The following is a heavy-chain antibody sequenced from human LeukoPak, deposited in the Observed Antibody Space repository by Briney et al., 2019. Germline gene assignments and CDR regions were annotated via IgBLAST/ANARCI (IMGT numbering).Heavy chain of an antibody. CDR3: ARSVSSSSMNYFDY. J-gene: IGHJ4*02. V-gene: IGHV3-66*01. D-gene: IGHD6-6*01. CDR2: IYSGGST. CDR1: GFTVSSNY. Sequence: GGSLRLSCAASGFTVSSNYMSWVRQAPGKGLEWVSVIYSGGSTSYADSMDGRLSILGDNSKNSLFLQMNSVRTEDTAVYFCARSVSSSSMNYFDYWGQGTLVTVSS.